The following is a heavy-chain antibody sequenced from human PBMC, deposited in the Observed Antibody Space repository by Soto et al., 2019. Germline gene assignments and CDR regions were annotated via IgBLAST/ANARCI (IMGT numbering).Heavy chain of an antibody. J-gene: IGHJ6*02. D-gene: IGHD3-22*01. V-gene: IGHV1-69*01. CDR3: ARDKVGYYDSSGYYRVSVPPDYYYGMDV. CDR2: IIPIFGTA. CDR1: GVTFSSYA. Sequence: QVQLVQSGAEVKKPGSSVKVSCKASGVTFSSYAISWVRQAPGQGLEWMGGIIPIFGTANYAQKFQGRVTITADESTSTAYMELSSLRSEDTAMYYCARDKVGYYDSSGYYRVSVPPDYYYGMDVWGQGTTVTVSS.